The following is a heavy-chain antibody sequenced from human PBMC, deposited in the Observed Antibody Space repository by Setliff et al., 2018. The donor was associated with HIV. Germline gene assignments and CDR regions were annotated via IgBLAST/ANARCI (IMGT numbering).Heavy chain of an antibody. D-gene: IGHD3-22*01. CDR3: ARNPHYFGRSGSYSWFYFDF. V-gene: IGHV4-39*07. Sequence: PSETLSLTCSVSGDSISSGPYYWAWIRQPPGKGLEWIGSMSYSGSTIYNSSLKSRVTISVDTSKNHFSLKLSSVSAADTAVYYCARNPHYFGRSGSYSWFYFDFWGQGALVTVSS. CDR1: GDSISSGPYY. CDR2: MSYSGST. J-gene: IGHJ4*02.